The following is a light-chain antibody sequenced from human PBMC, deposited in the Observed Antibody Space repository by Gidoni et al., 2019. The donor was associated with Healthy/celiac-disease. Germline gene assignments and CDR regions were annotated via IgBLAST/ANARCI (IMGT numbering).Light chain of an antibody. V-gene: IGKV3-15*01. Sequence: EIVMTQSPATLSVSPGERATLSCRASQSVSSNLAWYQQKPGQAPRLIIYGASTRATGIPARFSGSGSGTEFTLTISSLQSEDFAVYYCQQYNNWPPGDYTFGQGTKLESK. J-gene: IGKJ2*01. CDR2: GAS. CDR1: QSVSSN. CDR3: QQYNNWPPGDYT.